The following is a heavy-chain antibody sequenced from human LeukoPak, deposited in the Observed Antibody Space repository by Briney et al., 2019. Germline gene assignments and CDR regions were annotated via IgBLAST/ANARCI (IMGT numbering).Heavy chain of an antibody. CDR3: ARLLAAAGKNYYYYYYMDV. CDR2: IYYSGST. Sequence: SETLSLTCTVSGGSISSYYWSWIRQPPGKGLEWIGYIYYSGSTNYNPSLKSRVTISVDTSKNQFSLKLSSVTAADTAVYYCARLLAAAGKNYYYYYYMDVWGKGTTVTISS. D-gene: IGHD6-13*01. V-gene: IGHV4-59*12. CDR1: GGSISSYY. J-gene: IGHJ6*03.